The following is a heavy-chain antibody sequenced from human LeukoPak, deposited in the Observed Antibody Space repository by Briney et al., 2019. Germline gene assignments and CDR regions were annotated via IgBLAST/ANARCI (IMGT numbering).Heavy chain of an antibody. J-gene: IGHJ4*02. CDR2: ISAYNGNT. V-gene: IGHV1-18*01. CDR1: GYTFTSYG. CDR3: ARPKGYSYGGGFDY. D-gene: IGHD5-18*01. Sequence: GASVKVSCKASGYTFTSYGISWVRQAPGQGLEWMGWISAYNGNTNYAQKLQGRVTMTTDTSTSTAYMELSRLRSDDTAVYYCARPKGYSYGGGFDYWGQGTQVTVSS.